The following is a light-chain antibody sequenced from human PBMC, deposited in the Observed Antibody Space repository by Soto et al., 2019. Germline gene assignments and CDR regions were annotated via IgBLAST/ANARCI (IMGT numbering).Light chain of an antibody. J-gene: IGKJ5*01. CDR2: AAS. CDR3: QVYNWVPLT. Sequence: INTPPSSLSATVGDRVAITCRASQAINNYLAWYQQKPGKFPKLLIYAASTLHPGVPSRFSGSGSGTDFTLTISSLQLEDVTTYYCQVYNWVPLTFGPGALLEIK. CDR1: QAINNY. V-gene: IGKV1-27*01.